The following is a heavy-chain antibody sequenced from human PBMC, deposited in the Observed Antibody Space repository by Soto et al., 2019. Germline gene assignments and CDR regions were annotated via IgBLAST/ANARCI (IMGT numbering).Heavy chain of an antibody. D-gene: IGHD2-2*02. Sequence: QVQLVQSGAEVKKPGASVKVSCKASGYTFTSYGISWVRQAPGQGLEWMGWISAYNGNTNYAQKLQGRVTMTTDTSTRTAYMELSSLRSDDTAVYYCARAVLVVPAAISEGVWDYYYYYMDVWGKGTPVTVSS. CDR1: GYTFTSYG. J-gene: IGHJ6*03. CDR3: ARAVLVVPAAISEGVWDYYYYYMDV. V-gene: IGHV1-18*01. CDR2: ISAYNGNT.